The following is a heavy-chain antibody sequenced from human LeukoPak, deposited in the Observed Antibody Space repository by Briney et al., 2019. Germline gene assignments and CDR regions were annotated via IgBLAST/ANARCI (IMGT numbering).Heavy chain of an antibody. Sequence: PGGSLRLSCAASGFTFSSYGMHWVRQAPGKGLEWVAVISYDGSNKYYADSVKGRFTISRDNSKNTLYLQMNSLRAEDTAVYYCAKDLKRDIVATYNWFDPWGQGTLVTVSS. J-gene: IGHJ5*02. V-gene: IGHV3-30*18. D-gene: IGHD5-12*01. CDR1: GFTFSSYG. CDR2: ISYDGSNK. CDR3: AKDLKRDIVATYNWFDP.